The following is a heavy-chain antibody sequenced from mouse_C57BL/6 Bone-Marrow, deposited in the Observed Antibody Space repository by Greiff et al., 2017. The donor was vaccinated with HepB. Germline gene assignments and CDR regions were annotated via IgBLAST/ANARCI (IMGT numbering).Heavy chain of an antibody. J-gene: IGHJ2*01. Sequence: VQLQQPGAELVRPGSSVKLSCKASGYTFTSYWMHWVKQRPIQGLEWIGNIDPSDSETHYNQKFKDKATLTVDKSSSTAYMQLSSLTSEDSAVYYCARRGRYDYDVGVLDCWGQGTTLTVSS. D-gene: IGHD2-4*01. CDR1: GYTFTSYW. V-gene: IGHV1-52*01. CDR3: ARRGRYDYDVGVLDC. CDR2: IDPSDSET.